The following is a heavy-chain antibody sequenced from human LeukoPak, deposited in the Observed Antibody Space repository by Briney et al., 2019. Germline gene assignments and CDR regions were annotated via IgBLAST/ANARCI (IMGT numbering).Heavy chain of an antibody. CDR3: AKDRGRYYGSGSYFDY. CDR1: GFTFSSYA. D-gene: IGHD3-10*01. V-gene: IGHV3-23*01. CDR2: ISGSGGST. J-gene: IGHJ4*02. Sequence: PGGSLRLSCAASGFTFSSYAMSWVRQAPGKGLEWVSAISGSGGSTYYADSVKGRFTISRDNSKNTLYLQMNSLRAEDTAVYYCAKDRGRYYGSGSYFDYWGQGTLVTVSS.